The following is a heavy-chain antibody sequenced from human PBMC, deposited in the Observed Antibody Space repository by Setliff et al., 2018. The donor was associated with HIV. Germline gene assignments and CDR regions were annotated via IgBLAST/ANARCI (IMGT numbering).Heavy chain of an antibody. CDR1: GFTFSSFG. CDR3: ARDLAEGAFDI. Sequence: GGSLRLSCAASGFTFSSFGMHWVRQAPGKGLEWVSFIQYDGSNKYYAESVKGRFTISRDNAKNSLYLQMNSLRAEDTAVYYCARDLAEGAFDIWGQGTMVTVSS. V-gene: IGHV3-30*02. J-gene: IGHJ3*02. CDR2: IQYDGSNK.